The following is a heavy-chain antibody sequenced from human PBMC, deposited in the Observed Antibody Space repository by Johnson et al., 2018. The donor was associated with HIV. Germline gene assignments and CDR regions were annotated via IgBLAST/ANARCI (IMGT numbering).Heavy chain of an antibody. J-gene: IGHJ3*02. CDR3: ASPPPAAGLGGDAFDI. Sequence: VQLVESGGDLIQPGGSLRLSCAASGFTVSSNYMSWVRQAPGKGLEWVSVIYSGGSTYYADSVKGRFTISRDNSKNTLYLQMNSLRAEDTAVYYCASPPPAAGLGGDAFDIWGQGTMVTVSS. V-gene: IGHV3-66*03. CDR1: GFTVSSNY. D-gene: IGHD6-13*01. CDR2: IYSGGST.